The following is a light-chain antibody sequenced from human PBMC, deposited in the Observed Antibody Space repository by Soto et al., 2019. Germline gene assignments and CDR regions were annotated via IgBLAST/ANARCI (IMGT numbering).Light chain of an antibody. CDR1: QSISSN. Sequence: EIVMTQSPATLSVSPGERATLSCRASQSISSNLAWYQQKPGQAPRLLIYGASTRATGIPATFSGSGSGTEFTLTISSLQSEDFAXYYCQQYXNWPFTFGPGTKVDIK. CDR3: QQYXNWPFT. CDR2: GAS. J-gene: IGKJ3*01. V-gene: IGKV3-15*01.